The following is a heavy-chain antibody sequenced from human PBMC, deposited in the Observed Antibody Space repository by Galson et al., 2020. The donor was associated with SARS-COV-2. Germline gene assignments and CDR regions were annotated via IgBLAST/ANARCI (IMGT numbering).Heavy chain of an antibody. CDR2: IFYDGSNK. Sequence: GESLKISCAASGFTFENHPMHWVRQAPGKGLEWVAQIFYDGSNKYYLDSVKGRFTISRDNSENTVSLQMDNLRAEDTAVYFCARDGQLSSGWAFDYWGQGTLVTVSS. D-gene: IGHD6-19*01. CDR1: GFTFENHP. J-gene: IGHJ4*02. CDR3: ARDGQLSSGWAFDY. V-gene: IGHV3-33*01.